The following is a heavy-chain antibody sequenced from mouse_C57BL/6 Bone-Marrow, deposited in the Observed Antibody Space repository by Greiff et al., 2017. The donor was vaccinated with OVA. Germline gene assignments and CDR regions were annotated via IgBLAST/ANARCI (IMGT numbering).Heavy chain of an antibody. D-gene: IGHD1-1*01. CDR2: ISSGGSYT. CDR3: ASLLLRPFDY. J-gene: IGHJ2*01. Sequence: EVQLVESGGDLVKPGGSLKLSCAASGFTFSSYGMSWVRQTPDKRLEWVATISSGGSYTYYPDSVKGRFTISRDNAKNTLYLQMSSLKSEDTAMYYCASLLLRPFDYWGQGTTLTVSS. CDR1: GFTFSSYG. V-gene: IGHV5-6*01.